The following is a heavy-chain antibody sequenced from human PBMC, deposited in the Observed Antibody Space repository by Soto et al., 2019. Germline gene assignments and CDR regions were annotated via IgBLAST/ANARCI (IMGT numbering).Heavy chain of an antibody. CDR2: INHSGST. CDR3: AREEVDTAMVASIDY. J-gene: IGHJ4*02. CDR1: GGSFSGYY. V-gene: IGHV4-34*01. Sequence: SETLSLACAVYGGSFSGYYWSWIRQPPGKGLEWIGEINHSGSTNYNPSLKSRVTISVDTSKNQFSLKLSSVTAADTAVYYCAREEVDTAMVASIDYWGQGTLVTVSS. D-gene: IGHD5-18*01.